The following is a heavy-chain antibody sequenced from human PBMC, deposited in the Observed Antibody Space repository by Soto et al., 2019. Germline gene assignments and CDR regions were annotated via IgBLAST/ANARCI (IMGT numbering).Heavy chain of an antibody. CDR2: IYYSGST. V-gene: IGHV4-59*08. Sequence: PSETLSLTCTVSGGSISSYYWSWIRQPPGKGLEWIGYIYYSGSTNYNPSLKSRVTISVDTSKNQFSLKLSSVTAADPAVYYCGRYTTYYFCVMVAGGQGTT. CDR1: GGSISSYY. D-gene: IGHD5-12*01. CDR3: GRYTTYYFCVMVA. J-gene: IGHJ6*02.